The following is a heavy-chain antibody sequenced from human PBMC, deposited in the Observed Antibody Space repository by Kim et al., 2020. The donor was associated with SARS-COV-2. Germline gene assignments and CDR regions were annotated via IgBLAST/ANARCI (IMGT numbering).Heavy chain of an antibody. J-gene: IGHJ5*02. D-gene: IGHD3-3*01. CDR3: ARGGDFWSGSTGIGWFDP. CDR2: IYYSGST. Sequence: SETLSLTCTVSGGSVSSGSYYWSWIRQPPGKGLEWIGYIYYSGSTNYNPSLKSRVTISVDTSKNQFSLKLSSVTAADTAVYYCARGGDFWSGSTGIGWFDPWGQGTLVTVSS. V-gene: IGHV4-61*01. CDR1: GGSVSSGSYY.